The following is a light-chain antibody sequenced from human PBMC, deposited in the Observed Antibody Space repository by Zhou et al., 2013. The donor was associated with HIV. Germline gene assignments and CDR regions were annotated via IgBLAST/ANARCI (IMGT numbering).Light chain of an antibody. V-gene: IGKV1-5*03. CDR1: QSISRW. Sequence: DIQMTQSPSTLSASVGDRVTITCRASQSISRWVAWYQQKPGKVPKLLIYKATSLESGVPSRFSGSGSGTEFTLTISSLQPDDFATYYCQQYNSYSAWTFGQGTKVEIK. CDR3: QQYNSYSAWT. CDR2: KAT. J-gene: IGKJ1*01.